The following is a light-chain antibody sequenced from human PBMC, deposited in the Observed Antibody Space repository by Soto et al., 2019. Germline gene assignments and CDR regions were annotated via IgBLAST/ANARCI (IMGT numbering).Light chain of an antibody. Sequence: DIQMTQSPSTLSASVGDRVTITCRASQSIRTWLAWYQHKPGKAPKFLIYDASTVENGVPSRFSGSGSGTEFTLTISDLQPDDFATYYCQQYHNYPRTFGQGTRVEIK. V-gene: IGKV1-5*01. CDR2: DAS. J-gene: IGKJ1*01. CDR3: QQYHNYPRT. CDR1: QSIRTW.